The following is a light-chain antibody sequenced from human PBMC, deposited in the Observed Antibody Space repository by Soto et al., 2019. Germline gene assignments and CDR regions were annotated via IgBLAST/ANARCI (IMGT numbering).Light chain of an antibody. Sequence: DIPMTQSPSSLSASVGDRVTITCRASQSIATYLSWYQQKPGKAPKLLIFAASSLQSGVPLIFSGSGSGTAFTLTISSLRPEDFATYYCQQSYSTPFSFGPGTKVDIK. CDR3: QQSYSTPFS. J-gene: IGKJ3*01. CDR1: QSIATY. CDR2: AAS. V-gene: IGKV1-39*01.